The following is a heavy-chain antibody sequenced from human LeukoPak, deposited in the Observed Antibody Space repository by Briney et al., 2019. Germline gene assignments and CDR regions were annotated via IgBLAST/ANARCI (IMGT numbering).Heavy chain of an antibody. Sequence: SGTLSLTCAVSGGSISSSNWWSWVRQPPGQGLEWIGEIYHSGSTNYNPSLKSRVTISVDKSKNQFSLKLSSVTAADTAVYYCARIYVGTAMVRWFDPWGQGTLVTVSS. CDR2: IYHSGST. J-gene: IGHJ5*02. D-gene: IGHD5-18*01. CDR1: GGSISSSNW. V-gene: IGHV4-4*02. CDR3: ARIYVGTAMVRWFDP.